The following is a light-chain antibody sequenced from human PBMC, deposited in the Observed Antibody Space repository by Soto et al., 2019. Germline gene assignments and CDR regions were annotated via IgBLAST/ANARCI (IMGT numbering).Light chain of an antibody. CDR2: GAS. CDR3: QQSNNTPRT. V-gene: IGKV1-39*01. J-gene: IGKJ1*01. CDR1: QSISSY. Sequence: DIQMTQSPSSLSASVGDRVTISCRASQSISSYLNWYQQKPGKAPKLLIYGASSLQSGVPSRFSGSGSGTDFTLTISSLQPEDFAIYYCQQSNNTPRTFGQGTKVEIK.